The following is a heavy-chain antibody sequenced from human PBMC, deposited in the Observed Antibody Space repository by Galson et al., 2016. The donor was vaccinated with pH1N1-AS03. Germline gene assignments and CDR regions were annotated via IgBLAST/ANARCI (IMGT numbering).Heavy chain of an antibody. CDR3: ARECGVRNNLDF. CDR2: IRSTGTTI. V-gene: IGHV3-48*04. D-gene: IGHD1/OR15-1a*01. Sequence: SLRLSCAESGFTSGSPAFGGHTMNWVRQAPGKGLEWISYIRSTGTTIYYADSVKGRFTTSRDNAKNSMYLQMNSLRVEDTAVYYCARECGVRNNLDFWGQGTLVTVSS. CDR1: GFTSGSPAFGGHT. J-gene: IGHJ4*02.